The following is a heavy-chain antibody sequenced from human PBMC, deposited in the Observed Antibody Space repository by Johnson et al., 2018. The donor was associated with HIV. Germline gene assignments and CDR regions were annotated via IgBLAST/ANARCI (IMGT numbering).Heavy chain of an antibody. D-gene: IGHD4-17*01. CDR2: IWFDGITK. J-gene: IGHJ3*02. V-gene: IGHV3-33*08. CDR1: GFTFSSYT. Sequence: QVQLVESGGGVVQPGRSLRLSCAASGFTFSSYTIHWVRQAPGKGLEWVAVIWFDGITKYYSDSVKGRFTISRDLSKNTLFLQMNSLRAEDTAVYYCAELPGFGDYDDGALDIWGQGTMVTVSS. CDR3: AELPGFGDYDDGALDI.